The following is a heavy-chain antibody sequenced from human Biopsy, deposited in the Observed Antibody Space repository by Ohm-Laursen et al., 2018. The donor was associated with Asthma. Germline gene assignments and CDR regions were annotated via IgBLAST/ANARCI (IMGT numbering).Heavy chain of an antibody. Sequence: GASVKVSCKASGYNFISFAIHWVRQAPGQGLEWMGRINPNTGVTIYAQKFQGWVTMTRDTSISTAYMELSRLRSNDTAVYYCAKDRALCTTAACYKSKFSPNYAMDVWGQGTTVTVSS. J-gene: IGHJ6*02. CDR1: GYNFISFA. D-gene: IGHD2-2*02. CDR3: AKDRALCTTAACYKSKFSPNYAMDV. CDR2: INPNTGVT. V-gene: IGHV1-2*04.